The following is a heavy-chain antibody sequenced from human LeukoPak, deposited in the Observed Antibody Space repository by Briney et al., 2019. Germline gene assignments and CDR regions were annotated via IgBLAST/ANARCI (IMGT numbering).Heavy chain of an antibody. J-gene: IGHJ4*02. D-gene: IGHD1-1*01. CDR3: ATLVNYWSFDY. CDR2: ISSSGSTI. CDR1: GFTFSSYT. Sequence: PGGSLRLSCAAPGFTFSSYTMNWVRQAPGKGLEWVSYISSSGSTIYYADSVKGRFTISRDNAKNSLYLQMNSLRAEDTAVYYCATLVNYWSFDYWGQGTLVTVSS. V-gene: IGHV3-48*04.